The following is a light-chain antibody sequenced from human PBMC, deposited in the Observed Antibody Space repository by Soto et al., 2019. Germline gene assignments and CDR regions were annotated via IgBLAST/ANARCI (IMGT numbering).Light chain of an antibody. J-gene: IGKJ2*01. CDR3: QQRYSSPYT. Sequence: DIQMTQSPSSLSASVGDRVTITCRASQSISSYLNWYQQKPGKAPKLLIYASSSLQSGVPSRFSGSGSGTDFTLNISSLQPEDFATYYCQQRYSSPYTFGQGTKLEI. V-gene: IGKV1-39*01. CDR2: ASS. CDR1: QSISSY.